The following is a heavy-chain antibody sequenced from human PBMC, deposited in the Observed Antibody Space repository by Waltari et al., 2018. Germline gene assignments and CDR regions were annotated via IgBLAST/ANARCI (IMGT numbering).Heavy chain of an antibody. V-gene: IGHV3-23*01. CDR3: AKRLLEPQVGAFDV. D-gene: IGHD3-3*01. J-gene: IGHJ3*01. Sequence: EVQLLQSGGGLVQPGGSLRLSCAASGFTFSSYSMRWFRQAPGKGLEWVSAISGGGQTTLYADSVKGRFSISRDNSKNTLSLQVSSLRAEDSAVYYCAKRLLEPQVGAFDVWGQGTMVTVSS. CDR1: GFTFSSYS. CDR2: ISGGGQTT.